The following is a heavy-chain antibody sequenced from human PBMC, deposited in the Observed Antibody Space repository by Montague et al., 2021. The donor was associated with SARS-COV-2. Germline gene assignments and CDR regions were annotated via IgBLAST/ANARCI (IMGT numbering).Heavy chain of an antibody. CDR3: SCRQSSSGREYLDY. V-gene: IGHV4-4*07. Sequence: SETLSLTCCVSGDSISTYHWSWIRQPPGKGLEWIGRIHYSGLYNSNPSFKSRVTISVDTSKNQLSLKLSSVTAADTAIYYCSCRQSSSGREYLDYWGQGTLVTVSS. CDR2: IHYSGLY. J-gene: IGHJ4*02. D-gene: IGHD1-26*01. CDR1: GDSISTYH.